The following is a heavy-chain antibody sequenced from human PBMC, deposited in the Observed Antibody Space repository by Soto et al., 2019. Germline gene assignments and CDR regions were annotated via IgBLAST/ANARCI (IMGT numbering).Heavy chain of an antibody. Sequence: SETLSLTCTVSGGSISSDSYFWGWIRQSPGKGLEWIGSIYYSGTTYNNPSLKSRVTMPVDTSKNQFSLKLSSVTAADTAVYYCARHSSYFYDSSGYHWFDPWGQGTLVTVSS. CDR3: ARHSSYFYDSSGYHWFDP. D-gene: IGHD3-22*01. V-gene: IGHV4-39*01. CDR1: GGSISSDSYF. J-gene: IGHJ5*02. CDR2: IYYSGTT.